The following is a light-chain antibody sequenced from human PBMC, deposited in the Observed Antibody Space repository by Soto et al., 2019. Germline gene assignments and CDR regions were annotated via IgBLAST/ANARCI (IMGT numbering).Light chain of an antibody. CDR1: QGISSY. CDR2: AAS. Sequence: AIRMTQSPSSFSASTGDRVTITCRASQGISSYLAWYQQKPGKAPKLLIYAASTLQSGVPSRFSGSGSGTDFTLTICCLQSEDFATYYCQQYYSYPLSFGGGTKVEI. V-gene: IGKV1-8*01. CDR3: QQYYSYPLS. J-gene: IGKJ4*01.